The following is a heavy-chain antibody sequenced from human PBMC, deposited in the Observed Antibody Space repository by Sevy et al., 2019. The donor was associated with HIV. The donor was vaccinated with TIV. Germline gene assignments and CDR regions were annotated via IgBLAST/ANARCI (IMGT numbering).Heavy chain of an antibody. CDR1: GGSISSGDYY. J-gene: IGHJ4*02. Sequence: SETLSLTCTVSGGSISSGDYYWSWIRQPPGKGLEWIGYIFYSGSTYFNPSLKSRVTISLDTSNSQFSLRLSSVTAADTAVFYCARQRASSGYFYFDSWGQGTLVTVSS. CDR3: ARQRASSGYFYFDS. D-gene: IGHD3-22*01. CDR2: IFYSGST. V-gene: IGHV4-30-4*01.